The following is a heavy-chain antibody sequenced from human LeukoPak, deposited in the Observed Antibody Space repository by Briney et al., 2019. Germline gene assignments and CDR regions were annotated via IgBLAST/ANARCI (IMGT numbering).Heavy chain of an antibody. CDR3: ARDQGGVGATSPGGYYGMDV. D-gene: IGHD1-26*01. CDR1: GFTFNNYG. J-gene: IGHJ6*02. CDR2: LWYDGTNE. V-gene: IGHV3-33*01. Sequence: GRSLRLSCAASGFTFNNYGMHWVRQAPGRGLEWVALLWYDGTNENYADSVKGRFTISRDNSKNTMYLQMNNLRAEDTAVYYCARDQGGVGATSPGGYYGMDVWGQGTTVTVSS.